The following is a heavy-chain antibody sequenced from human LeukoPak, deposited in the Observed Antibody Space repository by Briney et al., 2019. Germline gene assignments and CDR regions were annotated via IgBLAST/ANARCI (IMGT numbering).Heavy chain of an antibody. CDR3: ARVRVAARPDDAFDI. D-gene: IGHD6-6*01. Sequence: SETLSLTCTVSGDSISSGGYYWSWIRQHPGKGLEWIGYIYYSGSTYYNPSLKSRVTISVDTSKNQFSLKLSSVTAADTAVYYCARVRVAARPDDAFDIWGQGTMVTVSS. CDR1: GDSISSGGYY. CDR2: IYYSGST. J-gene: IGHJ3*02. V-gene: IGHV4-31*03.